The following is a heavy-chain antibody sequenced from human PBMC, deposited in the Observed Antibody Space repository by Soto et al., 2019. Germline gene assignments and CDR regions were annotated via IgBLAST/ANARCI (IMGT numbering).Heavy chain of an antibody. Sequence: PGGSLRLSCAASGFTVSSNYMSWVRQAPGKGLEWVSVIYSGGSTYYADSVKGRFTISRDTSKNTLYLQMNSLRAEDTAVYYCARDREYYYDYWGQGTLVTVSS. CDR3: ARDREYYYDY. D-gene: IGHD3-10*01. CDR2: IYSGGST. CDR1: GFTVSSNY. J-gene: IGHJ4*02. V-gene: IGHV3-53*01.